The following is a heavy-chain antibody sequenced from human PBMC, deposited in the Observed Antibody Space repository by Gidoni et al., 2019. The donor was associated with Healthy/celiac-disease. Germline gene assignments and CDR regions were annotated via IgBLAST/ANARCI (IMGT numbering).Heavy chain of an antibody. D-gene: IGHD6-19*01. J-gene: IGHJ6*03. CDR3: AKDAYIAVAGRTPPHYMDV. V-gene: IGHV3-23*01. CDR2: ISGSGCST. Sequence: EVQRLESGGGLVQPGGSLRLSCAASGFTFSSYAMRWVRQAPGKGLEWVSAISGSGCSTYYADSVKGRFTISRDNSKNTLYLQMNSLRAEDTAVYYCAKDAYIAVAGRTPPHYMDVWGKGTTVTVSS. CDR1: GFTFSSYA.